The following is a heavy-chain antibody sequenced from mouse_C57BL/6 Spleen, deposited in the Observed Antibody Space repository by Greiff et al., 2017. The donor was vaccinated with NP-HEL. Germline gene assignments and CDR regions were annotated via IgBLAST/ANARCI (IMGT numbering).Heavy chain of an antibody. CDR3: AIGSSYPLYAMDY. CDR2: IDPSDSYT. J-gene: IGHJ4*01. CDR1: GYTFTSYW. Sequence: QVQLQQPGAELVRPGTSVKLSCKASGYTFTSYWMHWVKQRPGQGLEWIGVIDPSDSYTNYNQKFKGKATLTVDTYSITAYMQLSSLTSEDSAVYYGAIGSSYPLYAMDYWGQGTSVTVSS. D-gene: IGHD1-1*01. V-gene: IGHV1-59*01.